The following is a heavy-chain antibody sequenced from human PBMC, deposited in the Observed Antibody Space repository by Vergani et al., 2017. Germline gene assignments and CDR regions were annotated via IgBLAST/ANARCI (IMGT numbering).Heavy chain of an antibody. D-gene: IGHD3-16*02. CDR1: GGAVNSGSNF. CDR2: SSTDGST. J-gene: IGHJ6*03. CDR3: ARGAVLSSWDGYRFHYLDV. Sequence: QVQLQESCPGLVKPSQTLSLTCSVSGGAVNSGSNFWTWIRQPAGKGLEWIGRSSTDGSTNYNPSLKSRVTVSVDTSKTQISLKLTSVTAEDTAVYYCARGAVLSSWDGYRFHYLDVRLKRTNVTVS. V-gene: IGHV4-61*02.